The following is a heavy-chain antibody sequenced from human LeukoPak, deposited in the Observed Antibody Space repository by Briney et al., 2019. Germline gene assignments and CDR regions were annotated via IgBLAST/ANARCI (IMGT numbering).Heavy chain of an antibody. CDR3: ARGRLQLWSFPLPYNHYAIDV. D-gene: IGHD5-18*01. CDR2: SNHFGST. Sequence: GSLRLSCAASGFTFSSYSMNWVRQAPGKGLEWIGESNHFGSTDYNPSLKSRVTISVDTSKKQFSLNVRSVTDADTAVYFCARGRLQLWSFPLPYNHYAIDVWGQGTTVTVSS. J-gene: IGHJ6*02. V-gene: IGHV4-34*01. CDR1: GFTFSSYS.